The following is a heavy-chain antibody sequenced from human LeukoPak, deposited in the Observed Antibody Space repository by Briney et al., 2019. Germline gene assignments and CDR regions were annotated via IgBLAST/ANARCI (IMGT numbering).Heavy chain of an antibody. CDR3: AKDHDSSSWSPRFDY. Sequence: SETLSLTCTVSGGSISTSNYYWGWIRQPPGKGLEWIGNIFYSGSTYYSPSLRSRVTISLDTSRNQCSLKLNSVTAADTAVYYCAKDHDSSSWSPRFDYWGQGTLVTVSS. J-gene: IGHJ4*02. V-gene: IGHV4-39*07. D-gene: IGHD6-13*01. CDR2: IFYSGST. CDR1: GGSISTSNYY.